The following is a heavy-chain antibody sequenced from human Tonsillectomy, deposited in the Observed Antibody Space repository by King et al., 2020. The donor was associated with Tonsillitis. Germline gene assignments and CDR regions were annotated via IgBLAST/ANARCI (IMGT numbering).Heavy chain of an antibody. V-gene: IGHV3-23*04. J-gene: IGHJ4*02. CDR2: ISGSGDST. Sequence: VQLVESGGGLVQPGGSLRLSCAASGFTFSSYAMSWVRQAPGKGLEWVSGISGSGDSTYYADSVKGRFIISRDTSKNTLYLQMNSLRAEDTAVYYCAKDFCGLGGPRPRSVAYNWSDLVYFDYCGQRALVTVSS. CDR3: AKDFCGLGGPRPRSVAYNWSDLVYFDY. CDR1: GFTFSSYA. D-gene: IGHD1-20*01.